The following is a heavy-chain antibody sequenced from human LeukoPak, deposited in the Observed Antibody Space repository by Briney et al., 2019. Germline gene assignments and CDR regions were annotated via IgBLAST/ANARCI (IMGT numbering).Heavy chain of an antibody. D-gene: IGHD3-9*01. V-gene: IGHV3-21*01. CDR1: GFTFSSYS. Sequence: GGSLRLSCAASGFTFSSYSMNWVRQAPGKGLEWVSSISSSSSYIYYADSVKGRFTISRDNAKNSLYLQMNSLRAEDTAVYYCTRDSILAERHGRYDAFDIWGQGTMVTVSS. J-gene: IGHJ3*02. CDR3: TRDSILAERHGRYDAFDI. CDR2: ISSSSSYI.